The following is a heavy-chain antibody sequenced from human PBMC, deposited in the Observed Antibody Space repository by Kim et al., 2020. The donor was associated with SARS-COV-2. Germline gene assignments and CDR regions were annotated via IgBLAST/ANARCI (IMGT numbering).Heavy chain of an antibody. CDR3: ATTGQQLVPSYYYGMDV. D-gene: IGHD6-13*01. CDR2: IYPGDSDT. V-gene: IGHV5-51*01. CDR1: GYSFTSYW. Sequence: GESLKISCKGSGYSFTSYWIGWVRQMPGKGLEWMGIIYPGDSDTRYSPSFQGQVTISADKSISTAYLQWSSLKASDTAMYYCATTGQQLVPSYYYGMDVWGQGTTVTVSS. J-gene: IGHJ6*02.